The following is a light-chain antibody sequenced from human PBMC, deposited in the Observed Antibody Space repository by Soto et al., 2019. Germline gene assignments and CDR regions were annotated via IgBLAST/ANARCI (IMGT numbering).Light chain of an antibody. CDR2: DVS. CDR3: CSYAGSYTLGV. J-gene: IGLJ2*01. Sequence: QSALTQPRSVSGTPGQSVTISCTGTSSNVGGYNYVSWYQQQTGKAPKLMIYDVSKRPSGVPDRFSGSKSGNTASLTISGLQAEDEAGYYWCSYAGSYTLGVFGGGTKLTVL. CDR1: SSNVGGYNY. V-gene: IGLV2-11*01.